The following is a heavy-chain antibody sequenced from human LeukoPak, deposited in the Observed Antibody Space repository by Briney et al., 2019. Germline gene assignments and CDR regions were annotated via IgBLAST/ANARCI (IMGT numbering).Heavy chain of an antibody. CDR1: GGSISSSSYY. J-gene: IGHJ4*02. CDR3: ARDDYGDLTAQFDY. CDR2: IYYSGST. V-gene: IGHV4-39*07. D-gene: IGHD4-17*01. Sequence: SETLSLTCTVSGGSISSSSYYWGWIRQPPGKGLEWIGSIYYSGSTYYNPSLKSRVTISVDTSKNQFSLKLSSVTAADTAVYYCARDDYGDLTAQFDYWGQGALVTVSS.